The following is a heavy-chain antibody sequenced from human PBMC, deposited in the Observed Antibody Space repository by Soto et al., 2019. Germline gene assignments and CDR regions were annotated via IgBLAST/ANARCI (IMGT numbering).Heavy chain of an antibody. V-gene: IGHV1-2*02. Sequence: QVQLVQSGADVKTPGASVRVSCKASGYTFTGYYVHWVREAPGQGLEWMGWINPETGGPSYAQKFQGRVTLSRDTSINTAYLELSRLIFDDAAVYFCARERYQVISDGMDVWGQGTTVTVSS. D-gene: IGHD2-2*01. CDR3: ARERYQVISDGMDV. CDR2: INPETGGP. CDR1: GYTFTGYY. J-gene: IGHJ6*02.